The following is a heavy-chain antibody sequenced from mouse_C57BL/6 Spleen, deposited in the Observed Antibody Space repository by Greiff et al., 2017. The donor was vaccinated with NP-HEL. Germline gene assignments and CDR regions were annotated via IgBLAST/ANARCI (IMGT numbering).Heavy chain of an antibody. D-gene: IGHD2-4*01. CDR1: GYSITSDY. J-gene: IGHJ4*01. V-gene: IGHV3-8*01. Sequence: DVKLVESGPGLAKPSQTLSLTCSVTGYSITSDYWNWIRKFPGNKLEYMGYISYSGSTYYNPSLKSRISITRDTSKNQYYLQLNSVTTEDTATYYCARGRGLRQDYYAMDYWGQGTSVTVSS. CDR3: ARGRGLRQDYYAMDY. CDR2: ISYSGST.